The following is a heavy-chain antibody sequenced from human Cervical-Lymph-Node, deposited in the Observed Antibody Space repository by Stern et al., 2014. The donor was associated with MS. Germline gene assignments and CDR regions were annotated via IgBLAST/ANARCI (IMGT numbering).Heavy chain of an antibody. CDR3: ARDKGMFFL. V-gene: IGHV4-59*01. CDR1: GCSITNYY. D-gene: IGHD2/OR15-2a*01. J-gene: IGHJ4*01. CDR2: IYYSGSP. Sequence: QLQLQESGPGLVKPSETLSLTCTVSGCSITNYYWSWIRQPPGKGLEWIGYIYYSGSPNYNPSLKTRVTISVDTPKNQFSLKLSSVTAADTAVYYCARDKGMFFLWGQGTLVTVSS.